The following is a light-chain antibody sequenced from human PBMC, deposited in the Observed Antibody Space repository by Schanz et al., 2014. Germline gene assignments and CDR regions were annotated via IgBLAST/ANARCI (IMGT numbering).Light chain of an antibody. V-gene: IGKV3-11*01. CDR2: DTS. J-gene: IGKJ1*01. CDR3: QQRAHWPWT. Sequence: IVLTQSPATLSLSPGDSATLSCRASQSLSGGYLAWYRQKPGQPPRLLIFDTSNRATGIPARFRGSASGTDFTLTINSLDPEDFAVYFCQQRAHWPWTFGLGTKVEIK. CDR1: QSLSGGY.